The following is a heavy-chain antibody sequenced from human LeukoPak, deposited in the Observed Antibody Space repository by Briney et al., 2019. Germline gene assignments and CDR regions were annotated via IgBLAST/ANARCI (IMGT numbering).Heavy chain of an antibody. V-gene: IGHV1-58*02. CDR3: AAAEWLVPTL. CDR2: IVVGSGNT. CDR1: GFTFTSSA. J-gene: IGHJ4*02. D-gene: IGHD3-3*01. Sequence: SVKVSCKASGFTFTSSAMQWVRQARGQRLEWIGWIVVGSGNTNYAQKFQERVTITRDMSTSTAYMELSSLRSEDTTVYYCAAAEWLVPTLWGQGTLVTVSS.